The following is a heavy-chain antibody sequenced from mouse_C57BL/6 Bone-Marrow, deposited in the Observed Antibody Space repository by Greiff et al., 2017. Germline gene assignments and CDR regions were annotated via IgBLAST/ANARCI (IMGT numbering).Heavy chain of an antibody. V-gene: IGHV3-8*01. Sequence: EVQLQESGPGLAKPSQTLSLTCSVTGYSITSDYWNWIRKFPGNKLEYMGYISYSGSTYYNPSLKSRIFITRDTPKNQYYLQLNSVTTEDTATYYCARYHYYYVSSYGRYFGVWGTGTTVTVSS. D-gene: IGHD1-1*01. J-gene: IGHJ1*03. CDR3: ARYHYYYVSSYGRYFGV. CDR2: ISYSGST. CDR1: GYSITSDY.